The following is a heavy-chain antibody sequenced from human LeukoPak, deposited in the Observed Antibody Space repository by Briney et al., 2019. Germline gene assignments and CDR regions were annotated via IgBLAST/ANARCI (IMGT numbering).Heavy chain of an antibody. CDR3: ARQVCEYYDRRGHWSLNWFDP. D-gene: IGHD3-22*01. CDR2: IYYTGST. J-gene: IGHJ5*02. CDR1: GDSISNSRFY. V-gene: IGHV4-39*01. Sequence: SETLSLTCSVSGDSISNSRFYWAWIRQPPGEGLECIASIYYTGSTSYIPTLYSLLTMSIDTSKTQFSLQLRSVTAKDTAVYYCARQVCEYYDRRGHWSLNWFDPWGQGILVTVSS.